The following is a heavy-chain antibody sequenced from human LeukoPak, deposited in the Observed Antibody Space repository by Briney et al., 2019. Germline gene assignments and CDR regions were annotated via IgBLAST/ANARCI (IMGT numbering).Heavy chain of an antibody. CDR3: ARDDYVWGSYSLNAFDI. CDR2: ISAYNGNT. V-gene: IGHV1-18*01. D-gene: IGHD3-16*01. CDR1: GYTFTSYG. Sequence: ASVKVSCKASGYTFTSYGISWVRQAPGQGLEWMGWISAYNGNTNYAQKLQGRVTMTTDTSTSTAYMELRSLRSDDTAVYYWARDDYVWGSYSLNAFDIWGQGTMVTVSS. J-gene: IGHJ3*02.